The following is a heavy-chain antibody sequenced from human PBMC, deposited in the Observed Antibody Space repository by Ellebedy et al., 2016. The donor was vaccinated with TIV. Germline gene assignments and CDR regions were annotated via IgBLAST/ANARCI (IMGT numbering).Heavy chain of an antibody. J-gene: IGHJ3*02. D-gene: IGHD3-22*01. CDR1: GFTLSTYA. V-gene: IGHV3-33*08. CDR2: IWFDGTNE. CDR3: TRARYNDKWRMIAFDM. Sequence: GESLKISCVVSGFTLSTYAMHWVRQAPGKGLEWVALIWFDGTNEDYADSVKGRFTISRDNSKNTLYLQMNSLRAEDTAVYYCTRARYNDKWRMIAFDMWGQGTIVTVSP.